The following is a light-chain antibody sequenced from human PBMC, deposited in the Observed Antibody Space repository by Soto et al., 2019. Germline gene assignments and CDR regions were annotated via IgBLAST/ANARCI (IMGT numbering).Light chain of an antibody. Sequence: QSALTQPASVSGSPGQSITISCTGTSSDFGGYNYVSWYQQHPGKAPKLMIYDVSNRPSGVSNRFSGSKSGNTASLTISGLQAEDEADYSCSSYTSSSTYVVFGGGTKVTVL. V-gene: IGLV2-14*01. CDR2: DVS. CDR3: SSYTSSSTYVV. J-gene: IGLJ2*01. CDR1: SSDFGGYNY.